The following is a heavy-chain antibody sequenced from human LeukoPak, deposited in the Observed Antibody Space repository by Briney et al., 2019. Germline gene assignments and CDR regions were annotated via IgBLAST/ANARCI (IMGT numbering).Heavy chain of an antibody. V-gene: IGHV4-59*08. CDR2: VYFSGST. Sequence: SETLSLTCTVSGGSFRPFYWSWIRQPPGKGLEWIGYVYFSGSTNYRPSFKSRATISIDTPKDEISLTLTSMTAADSAVYYCARAGTADAFDVWGHGAMVTVSS. D-gene: IGHD2-21*02. J-gene: IGHJ3*01. CDR1: GGSFRPFY. CDR3: ARAGTADAFDV.